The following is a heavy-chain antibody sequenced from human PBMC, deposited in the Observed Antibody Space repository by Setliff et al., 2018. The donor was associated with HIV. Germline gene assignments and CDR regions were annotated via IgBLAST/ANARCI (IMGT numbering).Heavy chain of an antibody. J-gene: IGHJ4*02. CDR3: ARVRGGTSRGFLDF. Sequence: SETLSLTCSVSGAPITNSYWSWIRQSPGKRLEWIGYIYTSGSTSYNPSLKSRVTISVDTSKNQFSLKLASVSAADTAVYYCARVRGGTSRGFLDFWGQGTLVTVSS. CDR1: GAPITNSY. V-gene: IGHV4-4*08. CDR2: IYTSGST. D-gene: IGHD3-10*01.